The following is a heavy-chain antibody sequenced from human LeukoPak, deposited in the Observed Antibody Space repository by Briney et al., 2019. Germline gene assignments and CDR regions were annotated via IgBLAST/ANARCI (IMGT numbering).Heavy chain of an antibody. Sequence: GGSLRLSCAASGFTFSSYAMSWVRQAPGKGLEWVSSISSSSSYIYYADSVKGRFTISRDNAKNSLYLQMNSLRAEDTAVYYCARGERVAAAGIFYWGQGTLVTVSS. D-gene: IGHD6-13*01. CDR2: ISSSSSYI. V-gene: IGHV3-21*01. CDR3: ARGERVAAAGIFY. J-gene: IGHJ4*02. CDR1: GFTFSSYA.